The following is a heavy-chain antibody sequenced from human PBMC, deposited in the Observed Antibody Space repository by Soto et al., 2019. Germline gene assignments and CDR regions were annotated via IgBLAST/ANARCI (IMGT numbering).Heavy chain of an antibody. Sequence: ASVKVSCKASGYTFTSYYMHWVRQAPGQGLGWMGIINPSGGSTSYAQKFQGRVTMTRDTSTSTVYMELSSLRSEDTAVYYCARPGIFGVVPKGSPYYYYGMDVWGQGTTVTVS. V-gene: IGHV1-46*01. CDR1: GYTFTSYY. CDR3: ARPGIFGVVPKGSPYYYYGMDV. CDR2: INPSGGST. D-gene: IGHD3-3*01. J-gene: IGHJ6*02.